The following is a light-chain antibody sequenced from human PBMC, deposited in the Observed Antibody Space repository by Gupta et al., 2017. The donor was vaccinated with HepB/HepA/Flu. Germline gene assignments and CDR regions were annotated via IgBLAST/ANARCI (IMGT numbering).Light chain of an antibody. V-gene: IGKV4-1*01. Sequence: DIVMTQSPDSLAVSLGERATINCKSSQSVLHSSNNKNYLAWYQQKPGQPPKLLIYWASTRESGVPDRFSGSGSGTDFTLTISSRQAEDVAVYYCQQEDSTPNTFGQGTXLEIK. CDR1: QSVLHSSNNKNY. CDR3: QQEDSTPNT. J-gene: IGKJ2*01. CDR2: WAS.